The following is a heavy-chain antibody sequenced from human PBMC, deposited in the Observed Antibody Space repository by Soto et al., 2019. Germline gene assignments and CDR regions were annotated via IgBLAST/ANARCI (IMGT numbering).Heavy chain of an antibody. CDR3: ARSVYYYGSGSYLFDY. D-gene: IGHD3-10*01. Sequence: SLTCTVSGGSISSYYWSWIRQPPGKGLEWIGYIYYSGSTNYNPSLKSRVTISVDTSKNQFSLKLSSVTAADTAVYYCARSVYYYGSGSYLFDYWGQGTLVTVSS. CDR2: IYYSGST. V-gene: IGHV4-59*01. CDR1: GGSISSYY. J-gene: IGHJ4*02.